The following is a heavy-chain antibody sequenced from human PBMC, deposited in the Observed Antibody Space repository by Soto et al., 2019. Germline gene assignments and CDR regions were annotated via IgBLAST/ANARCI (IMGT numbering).Heavy chain of an antibody. D-gene: IGHD6-19*01. V-gene: IGHV3-9*01. J-gene: IGHJ3*02. Sequence: EVQLVESGGGLVQPGRSLRLSCAASGFTFDDYAMHWVRQAPGKGLEWVSGISWNSGSIGYADSVKGRFTISRDNAKNSLYLQMNSLRAEDTALYYCAKGPSSGWYLSAFDIWGQGTMVTVSS. CDR3: AKGPSSGWYLSAFDI. CDR1: GFTFDDYA. CDR2: ISWNSGSI.